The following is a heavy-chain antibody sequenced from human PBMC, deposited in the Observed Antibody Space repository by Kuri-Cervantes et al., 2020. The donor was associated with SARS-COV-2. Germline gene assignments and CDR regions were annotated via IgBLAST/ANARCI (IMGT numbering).Heavy chain of an antibody. D-gene: IGHD3-16*01. CDR2: IWYDGEIE. V-gene: IGHV3-33*08. CDR3: ARGAANYYYMDV. CDR1: GFTFSNYV. Sequence: GGSLRLSCVASGFTFSNYVIHWVRRAPGKGLEWVAVIWYDGEIEYYAGSVKGRFTISRDNSKNTVSLHVNSLRAEDTAMYYCARGAANYYYMDVWGKGTTVTVSS. J-gene: IGHJ6*03.